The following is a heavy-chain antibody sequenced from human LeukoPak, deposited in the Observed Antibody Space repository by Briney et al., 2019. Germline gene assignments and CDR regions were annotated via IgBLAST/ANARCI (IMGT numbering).Heavy chain of an antibody. CDR3: ARGPPDYYDFWSGYMDV. CDR2: INSDGSST. V-gene: IGHV3-74*01. Sequence: PGGSLRLSCAASGFTFSSYWMHWVRQAPGKGLVWVSRINSDGSSTSYADSVKGRFTISRDNAKNTLYLQMNSLRAEDTAVYYCARGPPDYYDFWSGYMDVWGNGTTVTVSS. D-gene: IGHD3-3*01. J-gene: IGHJ6*03. CDR1: GFTFSSYW.